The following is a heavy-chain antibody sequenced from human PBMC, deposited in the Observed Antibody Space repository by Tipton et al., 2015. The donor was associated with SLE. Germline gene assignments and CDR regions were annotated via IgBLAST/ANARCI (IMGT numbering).Heavy chain of an antibody. CDR3: AKVGRGKAAAVYFDY. CDR1: GFTFSDYG. J-gene: IGHJ4*02. V-gene: IGHV3-23*01. CDR2: ISGSGGST. Sequence: GSLRLSCAASGFTFSDYGMNWVRQAPGRGLEWVSVISGSGGSTYYADSVKGRFTISRDNSKNTLYLQMNSLRAEDTAVYYCAKVGRGKAAAVYFDYWGQGTLVTVSS. D-gene: IGHD6-13*01.